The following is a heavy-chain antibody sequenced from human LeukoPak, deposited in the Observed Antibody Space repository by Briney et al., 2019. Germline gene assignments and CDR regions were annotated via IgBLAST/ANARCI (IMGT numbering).Heavy chain of an antibody. CDR1: GYTFTSYD. D-gene: IGHD3-10*01. Sequence: ASVKVSCKASGYTFTSYDINWVRQATGQGLEWMGWMNPNSGNTGYAQKFQGRVTMTRNTSISTAYMELSSLSSEDTAVYYCARGRGLLWFGEHGMDVWGQGTTVTVSS. CDR3: ARGRGLLWFGEHGMDV. J-gene: IGHJ6*02. V-gene: IGHV1-8*01. CDR2: MNPNSGNT.